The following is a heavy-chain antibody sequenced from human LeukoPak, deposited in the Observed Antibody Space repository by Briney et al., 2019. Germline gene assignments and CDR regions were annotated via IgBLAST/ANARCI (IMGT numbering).Heavy chain of an antibody. CDR2: INHSGST. CDR1: GGSFSGYY. D-gene: IGHD5-24*01. V-gene: IGHV4-34*01. Sequence: PSETLSLTCAVYGGSFSGYYWSWIRQPPGKGLEWIGEINHSGSTNYNPSLKSRVTISVDTSKNHFSLKLSSVTAADTAVYYCARRRWLQFPWYFDLWGRGSLVTVSS. J-gene: IGHJ2*01. CDR3: ARRRWLQFPWYFDL.